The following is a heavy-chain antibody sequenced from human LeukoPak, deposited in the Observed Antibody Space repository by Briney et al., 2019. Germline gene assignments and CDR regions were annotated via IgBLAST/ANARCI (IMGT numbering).Heavy chain of an antibody. CDR1: GGSITSSY. J-gene: IGHJ5*02. CDR2: IHYSEST. Sequence: PSETLSLTCTVSGGSITSSYWTWIRQPPGKGLEWMGYIHYSESTHYNPSLKSRVTMSVDTSKNQFSLKLTSMTAADTAIYYCARQVTAAAGTNWFDPWGQGTLVTVSS. D-gene: IGHD6-13*01. CDR3: ARQVTAAAGTNWFDP. V-gene: IGHV4-59*08.